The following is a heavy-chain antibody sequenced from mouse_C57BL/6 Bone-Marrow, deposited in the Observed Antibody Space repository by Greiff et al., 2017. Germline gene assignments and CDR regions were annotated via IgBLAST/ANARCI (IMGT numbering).Heavy chain of an antibody. Sequence: EVMLVESGGGLVQPGGSLSLSCAASGFTFTDYYMSWVRQPPGKALEWLGFIRNKANGYTTEYSASVKGRFTISRDNSQSILYLQMNALRAEDSATDYCARDQGGSSYAMDYWGQGTSVTVSS. D-gene: IGHD1-1*01. CDR2: IRNKANGYTT. CDR1: GFTFTDYY. V-gene: IGHV7-3*01. CDR3: ARDQGGSSYAMDY. J-gene: IGHJ4*01.